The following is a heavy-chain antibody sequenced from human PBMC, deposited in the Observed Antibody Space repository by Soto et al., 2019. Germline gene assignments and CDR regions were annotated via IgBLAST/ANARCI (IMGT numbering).Heavy chain of an antibody. CDR2: IGSSGGPI. CDR3: ARKRSSTSPNWFEP. D-gene: IGHD2-2*01. Sequence: GGSLRLSCVASGFTFSGYYMSWIRQAPGKGLEWVSYIGSSGGPIYHADSVKGGFTISRNNDSNSLFQQMNNLRAEDTAVYYCARKRSSTSPNWFEPWGQGTLVTVSS. J-gene: IGHJ5*02. V-gene: IGHV3-11*01. CDR1: GFTFSGYY.